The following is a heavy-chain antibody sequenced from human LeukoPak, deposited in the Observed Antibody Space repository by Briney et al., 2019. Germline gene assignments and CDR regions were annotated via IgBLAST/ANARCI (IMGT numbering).Heavy chain of an antibody. D-gene: IGHD2-15*01. CDR1: GFTFSKNC. J-gene: IGHJ6*03. Sequence: PGGSLRLSCAASGFTFSKNCMTWVRQAPGKGLEWVANINADGSEKYFVDSVKGRFTLSRDNAKNSLSLQMNSLRAEDTAISDCSSLGRGCYCSDINCSDNYFLDVWGAGTTVTVSS. V-gene: IGHV3-7*03. CDR3: SSLGRGCYCSDINCSDNYFLDV. CDR2: INADGSEK.